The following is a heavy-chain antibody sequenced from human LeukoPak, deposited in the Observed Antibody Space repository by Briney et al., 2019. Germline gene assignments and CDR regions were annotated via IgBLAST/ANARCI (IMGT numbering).Heavy chain of an antibody. J-gene: IGHJ5*02. Sequence: GASVKVSCKASGYTFTSYGISWVRQAPGQGLEWMGWISAYNGNTNYAQKLQGRVTMTTDTSTSTAYMELRSLRSDDTAVYYCASSYYYDSSGLNWFDPWGQGTLVTVSS. D-gene: IGHD3-22*01. V-gene: IGHV1-18*01. CDR2: ISAYNGNT. CDR1: GYTFTSYG. CDR3: ASSYYYDSSGLNWFDP.